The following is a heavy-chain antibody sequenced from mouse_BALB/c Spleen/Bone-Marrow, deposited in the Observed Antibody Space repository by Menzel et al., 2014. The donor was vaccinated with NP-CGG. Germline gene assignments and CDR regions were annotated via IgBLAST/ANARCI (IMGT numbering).Heavy chain of an antibody. CDR1: GYTFTDYA. CDR3: AREVRAPWYAMDY. CDR2: ISTYNGNT. D-gene: IGHD2-14*01. J-gene: IGHJ4*01. Sequence: LEESGPEVVRPGVSVKISCKGSGYTFTDYAMHWVKRSHAKSLEWIGVISTYNGNTNYNQKFKGKATMTVDKSSSTAYMELARLTSEDSAIYYCAREVRAPWYAMDYWGQGTSVTVSS. V-gene: IGHV1-67*01.